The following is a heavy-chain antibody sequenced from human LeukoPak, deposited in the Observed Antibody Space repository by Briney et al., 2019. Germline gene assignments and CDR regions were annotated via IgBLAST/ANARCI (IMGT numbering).Heavy chain of an antibody. CDR2: ICSGGGT. J-gene: IGHJ4*02. V-gene: IGHV3-66*01. Sequence: GGSLRLSCAVSGVTLGNNYINWVRHAPGKGLEWVSLICSGGGTHYADAVKGKFTISRDNSKNTLYIQMNSLRVDDTAVYYCARDPPAVAANTYGWGQGTLVTVSS. CDR1: GVTLGNNY. D-gene: IGHD6-6*01. CDR3: ARDPPAVAANTYG.